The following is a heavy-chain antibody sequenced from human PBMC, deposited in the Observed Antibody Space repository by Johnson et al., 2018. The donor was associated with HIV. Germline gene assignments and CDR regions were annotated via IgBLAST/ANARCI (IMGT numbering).Heavy chain of an antibody. D-gene: IGHD3-22*01. V-gene: IGHV3-30-3*01. CDR2: ISYDGSNK. Sequence: QVQLVESGGGVVQPGRSLRLSCAASGFTFSSYAMHWVRQAPGKGLEWVAVISYDGSNKYYADSVKGRFTISRDNSKNTLYLQMNSLRAEDTAVYYCARDKSSGYFDAFDIWGQGTMVTVSS. CDR1: GFTFSSYA. J-gene: IGHJ3*02. CDR3: ARDKSSGYFDAFDI.